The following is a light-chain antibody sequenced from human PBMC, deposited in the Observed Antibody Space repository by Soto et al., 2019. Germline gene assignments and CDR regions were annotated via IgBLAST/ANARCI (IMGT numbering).Light chain of an antibody. Sequence: DIQMTQSPSSLSASLGDRVTVTCRASQSISTYLNWFQQRPGKAPKLLIYGAYTLQDGVPSRFSGSGSETEFTLTSSSLQPEDFATYYCQQSFGAPRTFGPGTRVDIK. CDR3: QQSFGAPRT. V-gene: IGKV1-39*01. CDR2: GAY. J-gene: IGKJ1*01. CDR1: QSISTY.